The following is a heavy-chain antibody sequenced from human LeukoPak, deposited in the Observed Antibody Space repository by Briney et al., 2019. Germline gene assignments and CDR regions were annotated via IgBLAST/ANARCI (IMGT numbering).Heavy chain of an antibody. Sequence: GESLRLSCEASGVTFSSYWMHWVRQAPGKGLVWVSRITTDGSSTSYADSVKGRFTISRDNAKNSLVLQMNSLRAEDTAVYCCARDWDSGYDTYYFDYWGQGTLVTVSS. V-gene: IGHV3-74*01. CDR2: ITTDGSST. J-gene: IGHJ4*02. D-gene: IGHD5-12*01. CDR3: ARDWDSGYDTYYFDY. CDR1: GVTFSSYW.